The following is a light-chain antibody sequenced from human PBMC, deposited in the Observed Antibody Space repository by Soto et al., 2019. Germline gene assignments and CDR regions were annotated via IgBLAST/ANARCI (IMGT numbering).Light chain of an antibody. CDR2: DTT. Sequence: QSVLTQPPSVSGAPGQRVTISCTGNTSNIGAGYDVHWYQQLPGTAPRLLIYDTTNRPSGVPDRFSASRPSTSASLAINGLQAEDEADYYCQSFDSTLRGYVFGTGTKVTVL. J-gene: IGLJ1*01. CDR3: QSFDSTLRGYV. V-gene: IGLV1-40*01. CDR1: TSNIGAGYD.